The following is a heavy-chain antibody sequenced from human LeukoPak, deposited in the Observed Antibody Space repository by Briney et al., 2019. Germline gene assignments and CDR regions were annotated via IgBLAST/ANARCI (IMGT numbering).Heavy chain of an antibody. CDR3: ARHSRDGFIEPYFDY. CDR1: GGSISSYY. Sequence: SETLSLTCTVSGGSISSYYWSWIRQPPGKGLEWIGYIYYSGSTNYNPSLKSRVTISVDTPKNQFSLKLSSVTAADTAVYYCARHSRDGFIEPYFDYWGQGTLVTVSS. V-gene: IGHV4-59*08. CDR2: IYYSGST. D-gene: IGHD5-24*01. J-gene: IGHJ4*02.